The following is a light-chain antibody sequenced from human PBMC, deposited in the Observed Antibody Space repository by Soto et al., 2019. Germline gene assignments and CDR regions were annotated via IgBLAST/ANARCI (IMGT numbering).Light chain of an antibody. Sequence: DIQMTQSPSILSASVGDRITITCRASQSISDWLAWYQQKPGKAPKLLIYTASTLERGAPSRFSGSGSGTEFTLTVSSLQPDDFATYYCQQYGTYESYGGGTKVELK. J-gene: IGKJ4*01. CDR1: QSISDW. CDR3: QQYGTYES. V-gene: IGKV1-5*03. CDR2: TAS.